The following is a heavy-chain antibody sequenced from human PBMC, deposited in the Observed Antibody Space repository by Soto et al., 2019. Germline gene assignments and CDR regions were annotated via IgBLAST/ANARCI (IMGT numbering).Heavy chain of an antibody. Sequence: SVKVSCKASGFTFTSSAVQWVRQARGQRLEWIGWIVVGSGNTNYAQKFQERVTITRDMSTSTAYMGLSSLRSEDTAVYYCAAEGTEPAAGAYYYYGMDVWGQGTTVTVSS. CDR3: AAEGTEPAAGAYYYYGMDV. CDR1: GFTFTSSA. J-gene: IGHJ6*02. D-gene: IGHD6-13*01. CDR2: IVVGSGNT. V-gene: IGHV1-58*01.